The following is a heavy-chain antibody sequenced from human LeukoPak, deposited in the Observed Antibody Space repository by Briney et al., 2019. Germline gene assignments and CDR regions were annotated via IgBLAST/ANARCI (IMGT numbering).Heavy chain of an antibody. V-gene: IGHV3-30-3*01. J-gene: IGHJ4*02. D-gene: IGHD3-22*01. Sequence: GGSLRLSCAASGFTFSSYAMHWVRQAPGKGLEWVAVISYDGSNKYYADSVKGRFTISRDNSKNTLYLQMNSLRAEDTAVYYCARDVNLEMVVVVTEPNYYFDYWGQGTLVTVSS. CDR2: ISYDGSNK. CDR1: GFTFSSYA. CDR3: ARDVNLEMVVVVTEPNYYFDY.